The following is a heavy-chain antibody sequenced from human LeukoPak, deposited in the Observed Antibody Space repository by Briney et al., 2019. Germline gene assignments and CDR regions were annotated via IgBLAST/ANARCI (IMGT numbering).Heavy chain of an antibody. D-gene: IGHD3-10*01. CDR3: ARHPQLLWFGDRYYFDY. Sequence: PSETLSLTCAVYGGSFSGYYWSWIRQPPGKGLEWIGEINHSGSTNYNPSLKSRVTMSVDTSKNQFSLKLSSVTAADTAVYYCARHPQLLWFGDRYYFDYWGQGTLVTVSS. CDR1: GGSFSGYY. V-gene: IGHV4-34*01. CDR2: INHSGST. J-gene: IGHJ4*02.